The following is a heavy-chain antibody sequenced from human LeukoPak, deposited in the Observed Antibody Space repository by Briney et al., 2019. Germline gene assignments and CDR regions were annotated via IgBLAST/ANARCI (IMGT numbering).Heavy chain of an antibody. CDR2: IKPDGSEK. Sequence: GVSLRLFCAASGFTFSSYWISWVRQAPGKGLEWVANIKPDGSEKYYVDSVKGRFTISRDNDKNSLYLQMNSLRAEDTAVYYCARGRQLENWGQGTLVTVSS. D-gene: IGHD6-13*01. CDR3: ARGRQLEN. V-gene: IGHV3-7*01. J-gene: IGHJ4*02. CDR1: GFTFSSYW.